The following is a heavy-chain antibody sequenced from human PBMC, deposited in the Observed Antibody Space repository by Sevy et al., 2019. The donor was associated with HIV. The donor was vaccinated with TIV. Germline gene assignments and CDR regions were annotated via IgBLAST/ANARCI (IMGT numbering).Heavy chain of an antibody. D-gene: IGHD4-17*01. J-gene: IGHJ4*02. Sequence: GGSLRLSCSGFGFAFQTFGLHWVRQAPGKGPEWFAVISYDGTNQNYADSVKGRFTVSRDNSKNMLFLQMDSLRANDTAVYFCTKESLRRSYNSGDFDHWGQGTLVTVSS. V-gene: IGHV3-30*18. CDR3: TKESLRRSYNSGDFDH. CDR1: GFAFQTFG. CDR2: ISYDGTNQ.